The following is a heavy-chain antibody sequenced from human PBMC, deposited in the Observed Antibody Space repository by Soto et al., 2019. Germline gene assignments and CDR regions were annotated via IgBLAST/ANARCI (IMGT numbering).Heavy chain of an antibody. CDR1: GFTFSSYA. CDR2: ISGSGGST. Sequence: GGSLRLSCAASGFTFSSYAMSWVRQAPGKGLEWVSAISGSGGSTYYADSVKGRFTISRDNSKNTLYLQMNSLRAEDTAVYYCAKRGRDPYNWNDFYYYYGMDVWGQGTTVTVSS. D-gene: IGHD1-1*01. CDR3: AKRGRDPYNWNDFYYYYGMDV. V-gene: IGHV3-23*01. J-gene: IGHJ6*02.